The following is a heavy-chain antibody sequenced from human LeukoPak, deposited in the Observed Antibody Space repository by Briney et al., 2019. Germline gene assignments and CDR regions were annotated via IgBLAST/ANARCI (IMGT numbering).Heavy chain of an antibody. D-gene: IGHD6-13*01. CDR1: GYTFSSYS. CDR3: ARGFYVRYSSSPSPFDI. CDR2: ISSSSSYI. Sequence: GGSLRLSCAASGYTFSSYSMNWVRQAPGKGLEWVSSISSSSSYIYYADSVKGRFTISRDNAKNSLFLQMNTLRAEDTAVYYCARGFYVRYSSSPSPFDIWGQGTMVTVSS. J-gene: IGHJ3*02. V-gene: IGHV3-21*01.